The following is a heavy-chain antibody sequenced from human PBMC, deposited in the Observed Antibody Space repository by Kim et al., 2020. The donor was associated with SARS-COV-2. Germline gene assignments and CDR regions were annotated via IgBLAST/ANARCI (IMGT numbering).Heavy chain of an antibody. CDR3: ARCPYYYGSGSNTGTFDY. CDR2: INHSGST. D-gene: IGHD3-10*01. V-gene: IGHV4-34*01. CDR1: GGSFSGYY. J-gene: IGHJ4*02. Sequence: SETLSLTCAVYGGSFSGYYWSWIRQPPGKGLEWIGEINHSGSTNYNPSLKSRVTISVDTSKNQFSLKLSSVTAADTAVYYCARCPYYYGSGSNTGTFDYWGQGTLVTVSS.